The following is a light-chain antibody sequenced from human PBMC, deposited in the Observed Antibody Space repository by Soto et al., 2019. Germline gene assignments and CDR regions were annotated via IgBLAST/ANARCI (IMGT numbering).Light chain of an antibody. CDR3: QQSETSPHT. CDR2: GTS. J-gene: IGKJ2*01. Sequence: EIVLTQSPGTLSLSPGERATLSCRASQIIGASYLAWYQQKPGQTPRLLMYGTSDRATGIPDRFSGSGSGADFTLTISRLEPEDFAVYYCQQSETSPHTFGQGTNLEIK. CDR1: QIIGASY. V-gene: IGKV3-20*01.